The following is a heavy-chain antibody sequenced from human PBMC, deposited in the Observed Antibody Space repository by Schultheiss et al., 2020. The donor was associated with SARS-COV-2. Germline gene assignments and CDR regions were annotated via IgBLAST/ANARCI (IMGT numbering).Heavy chain of an antibody. V-gene: IGHV4-59*01. CDR1: GGSISSYY. Sequence: SETLSLTCTVSGGSISSYYWSWIRQPPGKGLEWIGYIYYSGSTNYNPSLKSRVTISVDTSKNQFSLKLSSVTAADTAVYYCARDPSVGMATILFFDYWGQGTLVTVSS. J-gene: IGHJ4*02. CDR3: ARDPSVGMATILFFDY. CDR2: IYYSGST. D-gene: IGHD5-24*01.